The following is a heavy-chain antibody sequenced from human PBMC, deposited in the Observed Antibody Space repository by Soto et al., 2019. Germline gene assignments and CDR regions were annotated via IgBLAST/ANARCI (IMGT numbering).Heavy chain of an antibody. CDR1: GFTFSSYW. V-gene: IGHV3-7*01. CDR3: ARDGIYCSGGSCYPNYYSYGMDV. D-gene: IGHD2-15*01. J-gene: IGHJ6*02. Sequence: EVQLVESGGGLVQPGGSLRLSCAASGFTFSSYWMSWVRQAPGKGLEWVANIKQDGSEKYYVDSVKGRFTISRDNAKNSLYLQMNSLRDEETAVYYCARDGIYCSGGSCYPNYYSYGMDVWGQGTTVTVSS. CDR2: IKQDGSEK.